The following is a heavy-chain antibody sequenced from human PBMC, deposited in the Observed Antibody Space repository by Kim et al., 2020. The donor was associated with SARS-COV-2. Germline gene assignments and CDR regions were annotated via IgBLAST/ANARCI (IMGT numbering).Heavy chain of an antibody. CDR1: GYTFTSYG. CDR3: ARGTYYYDSSGYESRSGMDV. D-gene: IGHD3-22*01. Sequence: ASVKVSCKASGYTFTSYGISWVRQAPGQGLEWMGWISAYNGNTNYAQKLQGRVTMTTDTSTSTAYMELRSLRSDDTAVYYCARGTYYYDSSGYESRSGMDVWGQGTTVTVSS. V-gene: IGHV1-18*01. CDR2: ISAYNGNT. J-gene: IGHJ6*02.